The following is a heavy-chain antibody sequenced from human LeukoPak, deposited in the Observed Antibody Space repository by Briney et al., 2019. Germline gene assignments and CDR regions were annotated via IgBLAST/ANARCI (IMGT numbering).Heavy chain of an antibody. J-gene: IGHJ3*02. Sequence: ASVKVSCTASGYTFTGYYMHWVRQAPGQGLEWMGWINPNSGGTNYAQKFQGRVTMTRDTSISTAYMELSRLRSDDTAVYYCARRHYDSSGYYNAFDIWGQGTMVTVSS. CDR1: GYTFTGYY. V-gene: IGHV1-2*02. CDR3: ARRHYDSSGYYNAFDI. D-gene: IGHD3-22*01. CDR2: INPNSGGT.